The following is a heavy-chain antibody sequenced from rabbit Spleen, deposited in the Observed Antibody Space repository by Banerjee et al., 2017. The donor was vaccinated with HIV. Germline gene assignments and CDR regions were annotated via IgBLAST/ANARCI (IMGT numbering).Heavy chain of an antibody. CDR1: GFSFSNSYW. CDR3: ARDTGSSFSSYGMDL. V-gene: IGHV1S45*01. CDR2: IGTTTT. D-gene: IGHD8-1*01. Sequence: EESGGDLVKPEGSLTLTCTASGFSFSNSYWICWVRQAPGKGLEWIGCIGTTTTWYASWAKGRFTISKTSSTTVTLQMTSLTAADTATYFCARDTGSSFSSYGMDLWGPGTLVTVS. J-gene: IGHJ6*01.